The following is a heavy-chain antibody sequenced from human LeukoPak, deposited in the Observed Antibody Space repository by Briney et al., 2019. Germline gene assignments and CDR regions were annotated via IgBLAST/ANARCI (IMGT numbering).Heavy chain of an antibody. Sequence: GGSLRLSCAASGFTFSSYWISWFRQAQGKGLKWVANIKQDGSEKYYVDSVKGRFTISRDNAKNSLYLQMNSLRAEDTAVYYCARDPTQMVRGYYYYGMDVWGQGTTVTVSS. J-gene: IGHJ6*02. CDR1: GFTFSSYW. CDR2: IKQDGSEK. D-gene: IGHD3-10*01. CDR3: ARDPTQMVRGYYYYGMDV. V-gene: IGHV3-7*01.